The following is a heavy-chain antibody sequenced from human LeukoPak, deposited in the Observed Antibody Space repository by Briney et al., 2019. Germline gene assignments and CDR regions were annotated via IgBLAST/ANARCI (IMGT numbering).Heavy chain of an antibody. J-gene: IGHJ4*02. D-gene: IGHD3-10*01. Sequence: PGGSLRLSCAASGFNFRGQAMSWVRQGPGKGLEGVAGISGRGETTYYADSVKGRFTISRDNSKNPLFLQVNSLRAEDTAVYYCAKDVIRGAISYFDSWGQGTPVAVSS. CDR1: GFNFRGQA. CDR2: ISGRGETT. V-gene: IGHV3-23*01. CDR3: AKDVIRGAISYFDS.